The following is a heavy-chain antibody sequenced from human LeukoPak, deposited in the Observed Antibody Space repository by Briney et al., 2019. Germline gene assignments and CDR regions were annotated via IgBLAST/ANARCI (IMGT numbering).Heavy chain of an antibody. CDR1: EFTFSNYG. Sequence: PGGSLRLSCAASEFTFSNYGMHWVRQAPGKGLEWVAVISYDGSNKYYADSVKGRFTISRDNSKNTLYLQMNSLRAEDTAVYYCAKDPSSGWYGGYFDYWGQGTLVTVSS. CDR2: ISYDGSNK. D-gene: IGHD6-19*01. V-gene: IGHV3-30*18. J-gene: IGHJ4*02. CDR3: AKDPSSGWYGGYFDY.